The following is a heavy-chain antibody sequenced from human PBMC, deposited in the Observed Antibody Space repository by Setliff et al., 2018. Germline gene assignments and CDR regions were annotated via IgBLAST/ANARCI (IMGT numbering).Heavy chain of an antibody. Sequence: PSEPLSLTCSVSGVSINSISYYWTWLRQHPGKGLEWIGYIYQSGDTYFNPSLRRRLTMSLDTSKNQFSLKLRSVTAADTAVYCCARDNRGYASAFDIWGQGTMVTVSS. J-gene: IGHJ3*02. V-gene: IGHV4-31*03. CDR2: IYQSGDT. D-gene: IGHD6-25*01. CDR3: ARDNRGYASAFDI. CDR1: GVSINSISYY.